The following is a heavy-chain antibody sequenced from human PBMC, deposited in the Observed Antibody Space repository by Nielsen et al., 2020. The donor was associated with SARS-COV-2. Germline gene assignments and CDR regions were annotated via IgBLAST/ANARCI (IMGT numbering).Heavy chain of an antibody. V-gene: IGHV3-7*03. CDR3: AKIESEIEGNYGMDV. Sequence: GESLKISCAASGFTFSSYWMHWVRQAPGKGLEWVANIRQDVRERYYVDSVKGRFTISRDNAKNSLYLDMNSLRAEDTALYYCAKIESEIEGNYGMDVWGQGTTVTVSS. J-gene: IGHJ6*02. CDR1: GFTFSSYW. CDR2: IRQDVRER. D-gene: IGHD1-14*01.